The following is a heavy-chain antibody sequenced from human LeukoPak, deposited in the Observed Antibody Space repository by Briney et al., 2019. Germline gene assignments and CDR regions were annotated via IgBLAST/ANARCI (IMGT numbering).Heavy chain of an antibody. CDR2: IYYSGST. CDR3: ARTDSSGYLYFDY. V-gene: IGHV4-31*03. D-gene: IGHD3-22*01. J-gene: IGHJ4*02. Sequence: SQTLSLTCTVSGGSISSGGYYWSWIRQRPAKGLEWIGYIYYSGSTYYNPSLKSRVTISVDTSKNQFSLKLSSVTAADTAVYYCARTDSSGYLYFDYWGQGTLVTVSS. CDR1: GGSISSGGYY.